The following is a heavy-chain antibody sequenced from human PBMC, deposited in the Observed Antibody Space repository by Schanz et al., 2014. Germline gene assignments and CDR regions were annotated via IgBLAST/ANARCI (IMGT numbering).Heavy chain of an antibody. J-gene: IGHJ6*03. CDR2: IIPILGIA. D-gene: IGHD2-2*02. CDR3: AATYCSSTSCYTGYYYMDV. Sequence: QVQLVQSEAEVKKPGSSVKVSCKASGGTFSSYTISWVRQAPGQGLEWMGRIIPILGIANYAQNFQGRVTITADKSTSTAYMELTSLRSEYTAVYYCAATYCSSTSCYTGYYYMDVWGKGTTVTVSS. CDR1: GGTFSSYT. V-gene: IGHV1-69*02.